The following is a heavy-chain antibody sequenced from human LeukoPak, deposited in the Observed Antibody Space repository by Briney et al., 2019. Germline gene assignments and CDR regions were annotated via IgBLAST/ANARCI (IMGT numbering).Heavy chain of an antibody. J-gene: IGHJ4*02. D-gene: IGHD3-9*01. CDR1: GGSTTGYY. CDR3: ARGNILTGYCFDF. CDR2: IHYTGAT. V-gene: IGHV4-34*01. Sequence: SETLSLTCAVYGGSTTGYYWSWIRQTPGRGLEWVGEIHYTGATSYNPSLKSRATISTVTSKNQFSLRLSSVTAADTAVYYCARGNILTGYCFDFWGQGALVTVSS.